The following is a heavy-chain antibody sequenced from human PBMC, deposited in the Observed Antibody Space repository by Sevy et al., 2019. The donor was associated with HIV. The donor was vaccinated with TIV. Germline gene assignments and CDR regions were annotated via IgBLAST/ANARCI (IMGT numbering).Heavy chain of an antibody. CDR1: EFTFGNYD. V-gene: IGHV3-23*01. D-gene: IGHD6-19*01. CDR2: ISGGSGGT. J-gene: IGHJ4*02. CDR3: AKGPYSSGWYFPLDY. Sequence: GGSLRLSCVASEFTFGNYDMSWVRQAPGKELELVSAISGGSGGTYYADSVKGRFTISRDNSKNTLYLQMNGLKAEDTALYYCAKGPYSSGWYFPLDYWGQGTLVTVSS.